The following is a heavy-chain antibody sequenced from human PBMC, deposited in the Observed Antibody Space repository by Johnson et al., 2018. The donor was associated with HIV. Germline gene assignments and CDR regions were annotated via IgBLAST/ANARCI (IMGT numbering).Heavy chain of an antibody. Sequence: VQLVESGGGLVKPGGSLRLSCAASGFTFSNAWMSWVRQRQAPGKGLEWVANIKQDGGEKYYVDSVKGRFTISRDNAKKSLHLQMNSLRAEDTAVYYCARESRYSYGFGDDAFDVWGQGTMVTVSS. CDR1: GFTFSNAW. V-gene: IGHV3-7*03. CDR2: IKQDGGEK. D-gene: IGHD5-18*01. J-gene: IGHJ3*01. CDR3: ARESRYSYGFGDDAFDV.